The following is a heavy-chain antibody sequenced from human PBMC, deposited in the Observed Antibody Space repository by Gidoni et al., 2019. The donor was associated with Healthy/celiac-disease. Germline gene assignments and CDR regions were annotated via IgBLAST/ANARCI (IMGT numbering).Heavy chain of an antibody. CDR2: IWYDGSNK. J-gene: IGHJ5*02. CDR3: ARDLAAAVNNWFDP. V-gene: IGHV3-33*01. CDR1: GFPFSSYG. D-gene: IGHD6-13*01. Sequence: QVQLVGSGGGVVQPGRSLRLSCAASGFPFSSYGMHWVRQAPGKGLEWGAVIWYDGSNKYYADYVKGRFTISRDNSKNTLYLQMNSLRAEDTAVYYCARDLAAAVNNWFDPWGQGTLVTVSS.